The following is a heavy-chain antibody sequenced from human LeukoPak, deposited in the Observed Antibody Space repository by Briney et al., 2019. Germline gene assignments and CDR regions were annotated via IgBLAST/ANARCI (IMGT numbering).Heavy chain of an antibody. Sequence: ASVKVSCKTSGYSFILYGISWVRQAPGQGPEWMGWISTSTGDTKYTQKFQGRVTLTTDTSTSTAYMELSSLRSDDTAVYYCAREIYGDLVDYWGQGTLVTVSS. J-gene: IGHJ4*02. V-gene: IGHV1-18*01. D-gene: IGHD4-17*01. CDR1: GYSFILYG. CDR2: ISTSTGDT. CDR3: AREIYGDLVDY.